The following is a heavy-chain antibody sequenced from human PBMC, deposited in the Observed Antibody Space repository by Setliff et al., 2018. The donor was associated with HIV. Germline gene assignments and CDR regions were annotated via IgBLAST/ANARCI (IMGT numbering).Heavy chain of an antibody. V-gene: IGHV1-3*01. J-gene: IGHJ5*02. Sequence: RQAPGQRLEWMGWINAGNGNTKYSQKFQGRVTISRDTSASTVYMELNSLRSEDTAIYYCARDIGSVWHNWFDPWGQGTLVTVSS. CDR3: ARDIGSVWHNWFDP. D-gene: IGHD6-19*01. CDR2: INAGNGNT.